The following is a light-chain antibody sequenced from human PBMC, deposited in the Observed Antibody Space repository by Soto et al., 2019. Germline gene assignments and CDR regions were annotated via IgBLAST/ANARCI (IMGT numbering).Light chain of an antibody. V-gene: IGLV2-14*01. Sequence: QSALTQPASVSGSPGQSITISCTGTSSDVGGYNYVSWYQHYPGKAPKLMIYEVSNRPSGVSNRFSGSKSGNTASLTISGLQADDEGDYYCSSKTSSSSPFVFGTGTKLTVL. CDR3: SSKTSSSSPFV. CDR2: EVS. CDR1: SSDVGGYNY. J-gene: IGLJ1*01.